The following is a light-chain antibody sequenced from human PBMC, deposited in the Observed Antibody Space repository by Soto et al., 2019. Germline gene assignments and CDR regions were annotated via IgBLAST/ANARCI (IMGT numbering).Light chain of an antibody. CDR2: WAS. J-gene: IGKJ1*01. CDR1: QNLLYSSNNKNY. Sequence: DIVVTQSPDSLAVSLGERATINCKSSQNLLYSSNNKNYLAWYQQRPGQPPKLLVYWASARESGVPDRFSGSGYGTDFTLTISSLQAEDVAVYYCQQYYSTPWTFGQGTKVEIK. CDR3: QQYYSTPWT. V-gene: IGKV4-1*01.